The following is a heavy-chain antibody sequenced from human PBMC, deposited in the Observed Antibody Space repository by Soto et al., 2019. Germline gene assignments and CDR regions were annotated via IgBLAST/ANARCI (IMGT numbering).Heavy chain of an antibody. CDR1: GFTFSSYW. CDR2: IKQDGSEK. V-gene: IGHV3-7*05. D-gene: IGHD2-2*01. CDR3: ARDSRGYCSSTSCYDLNYYYYGMDV. J-gene: IGHJ6*02. Sequence: GGSLRLSCAASGFTFSSYWMSWVRQAPGKGLEWVANIKQDGSEKYYVDSVKGRFTISRDNAKNSLYLQMNSLRAEDTAVYYCARDSRGYCSSTSCYDLNYYYYGMDVWGQGTTVTVSS.